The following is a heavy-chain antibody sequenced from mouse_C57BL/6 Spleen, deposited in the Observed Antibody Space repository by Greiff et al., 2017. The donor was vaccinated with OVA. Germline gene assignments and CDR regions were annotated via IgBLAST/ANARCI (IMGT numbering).Heavy chain of an antibody. J-gene: IGHJ2*01. CDR3: ARGGVAYYGSSDYIDY. CDR2: IYPGDGDT. CDR1: GYAFSSSW. D-gene: IGHD1-1*01. Sequence: QVQLQQSGPELVKPGASVKISCKASGYAFSSSWMNWVKQRPGKGLEWIGRIYPGDGDTNYNGKFKGKATLTADKSSSTAYMQLSSLTSEDSAVYFCARGGVAYYGSSDYIDYWGQGTTLTVSS. V-gene: IGHV1-82*01.